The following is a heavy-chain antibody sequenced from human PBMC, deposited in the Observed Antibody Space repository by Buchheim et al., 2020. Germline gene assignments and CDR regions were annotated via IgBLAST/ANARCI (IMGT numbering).Heavy chain of an antibody. J-gene: IGHJ6*02. Sequence: QVQLVQSGAEVKKPGSSVKVSCKASGGTFSSYAISWVRQAPGQGLEWMGWINPNSGGTNYAQKFQGRVTMTRDTSISTAYMELSRLRSDDTAVYYCARRSDYYYYGMDVWGQGTT. V-gene: IGHV1-2*02. CDR3: ARRSDYYYYGMDV. CDR1: GGTFSSYA. CDR2: INPNSGGT.